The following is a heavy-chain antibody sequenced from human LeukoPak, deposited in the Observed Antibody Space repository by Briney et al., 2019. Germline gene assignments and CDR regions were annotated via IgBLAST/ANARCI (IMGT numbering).Heavy chain of an antibody. V-gene: IGHV5-51*01. Sequence: GESLKISCKVSGFSFTNYWIAWVRQMPGKGLEWMGLIFPRDSDTRHSPSFEGQVTFSADKSIDTAYLQWSTLKASDTAIYYCARLYGSGSYYNVGYYFDFWGQGTQVTVSS. CDR2: IFPRDSDT. J-gene: IGHJ4*02. CDR1: GFSFTNYW. CDR3: ARLYGSGSYYNVGYYFDF. D-gene: IGHD3-10*01.